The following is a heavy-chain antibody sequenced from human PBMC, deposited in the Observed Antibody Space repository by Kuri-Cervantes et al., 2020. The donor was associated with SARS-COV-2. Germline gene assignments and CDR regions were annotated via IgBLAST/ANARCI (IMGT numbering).Heavy chain of an antibody. CDR3: ARYYYGSWNV. CDR1: GYTFTDYN. D-gene: IGHD3-22*01. J-gene: IGHJ6*03. Sequence: QVKLQESGPEMVKPEASVKISCKASGYTFTDYNMDWVKQSHGKSLEWIGDISPNNGGTIYNQKFKGKATLTVDKSSSTAYMELRSLTSEDTAVYYCARYYYGSWNVWGTGTTLTVSS. CDR2: ISPNNGGT. V-gene: IGHV1-2*02.